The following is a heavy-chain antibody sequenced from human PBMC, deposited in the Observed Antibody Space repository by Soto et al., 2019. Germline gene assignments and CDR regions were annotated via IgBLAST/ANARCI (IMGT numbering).Heavy chain of an antibody. CDR3: ARGWGRVFDY. V-gene: IGHV4-34*01. Sequence: QVQLQQWGAGLLKPSETLSLTCAVYGGSFSGYYWNWIRQPPGKGLEWIGEINHSGSTNYNPSLTSRVTISVDTSKNQFSLTLSSVPAADTAVYYCARGWGRVFDYWGQGTLVTVSS. J-gene: IGHJ4*02. D-gene: IGHD7-27*01. CDR1: GGSFSGYY. CDR2: INHSGST.